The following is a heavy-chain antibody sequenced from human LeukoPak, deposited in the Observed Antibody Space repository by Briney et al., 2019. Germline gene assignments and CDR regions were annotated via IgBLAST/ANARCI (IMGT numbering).Heavy chain of an antibody. CDR2: VRFDGNNK. Sequence: AGGSLRLSCAASGFTFSNYGMHWVRQAPGKGLDWVAFVRFDGNNKYYTDSVQGRFTISRDNPKNTLYLQLNSLRAEDTAVYYCAKGPPLDIVVVPAAIGDAFDIWGQGTMVTVSS. V-gene: IGHV3-30*02. J-gene: IGHJ3*02. CDR3: AKGPPLDIVVVPAAIGDAFDI. CDR1: GFTFSNYG. D-gene: IGHD2-2*02.